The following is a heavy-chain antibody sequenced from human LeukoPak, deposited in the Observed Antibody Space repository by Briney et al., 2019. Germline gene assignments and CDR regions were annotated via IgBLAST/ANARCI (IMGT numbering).Heavy chain of an antibody. Sequence: GGSLRLSCAASGFTVSSNYMSWVRQAPGKGLEWVSVIYSGDSTYYADSVKGRFTISRDNSKNTVYLQMNSLRAEDTAVYYCASNYYDSSGYSATYGAFDIWGQGTMVTVSS. CDR1: GFTVSSNY. D-gene: IGHD3-22*01. J-gene: IGHJ3*02. CDR3: ASNYYDSSGYSATYGAFDI. CDR2: IYSGDST. V-gene: IGHV3-53*01.